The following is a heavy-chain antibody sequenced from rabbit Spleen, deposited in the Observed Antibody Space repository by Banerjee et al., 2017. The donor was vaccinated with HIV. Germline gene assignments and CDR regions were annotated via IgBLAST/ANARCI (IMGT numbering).Heavy chain of an antibody. CDR2: INTYTGKS. D-gene: IGHD1-1*01. CDR1: GFSFRDRDV. Sequence: QEQLEESGGGLVQPEGSLTLTCKASGFSFRDRDVMCWVRQAPGKGLEWIACINTYTGKSVYAGLATALSTICRSSSITLTLQKIRLAASDTATYFWARDLIVIIGWNFYRWSQGT. CDR3: ARDLIVIIGWNFYR. J-gene: IGHJ6*01. V-gene: IGHV1S45*01.